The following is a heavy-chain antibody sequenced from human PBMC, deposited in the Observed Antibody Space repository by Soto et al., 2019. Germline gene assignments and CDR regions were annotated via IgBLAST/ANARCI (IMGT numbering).Heavy chain of an antibody. CDR2: IHLAGST. CDR3: ARRVVPAALGL. J-gene: IGHJ2*01. Sequence: QVQLQQWGAGLLKPSETLSLTCAVYGGSFSGYYWSWIRQPPGKGLEWIGEIHLAGSTKYNPSLNGRVTISLETSKNHVSLKLTSVTAADTAVYYCARRVVPAALGLWGRGTLVTVSS. D-gene: IGHD2-2*01. CDR1: GGSFSGYY. V-gene: IGHV4-34*01.